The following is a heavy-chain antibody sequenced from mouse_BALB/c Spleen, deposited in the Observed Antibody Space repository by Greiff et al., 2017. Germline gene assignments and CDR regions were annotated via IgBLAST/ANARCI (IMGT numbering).Heavy chain of an antibody. Sequence: EVKLVESGGGLVQPGGSRKLSCAASGFTFSSFGMHWVRQAPEKGLEWVAYISSGSSTIYYADTVKGRFTISRDNPKNTLFLQMTSLRSEDTAMYYCARSNYGNPGYFDYWGQGTTLTVSS. V-gene: IGHV5-17*02. CDR1: GFTFSSFG. D-gene: IGHD2-1*01. J-gene: IGHJ2*01. CDR2: ISSGSSTI. CDR3: ARSNYGNPGYFDY.